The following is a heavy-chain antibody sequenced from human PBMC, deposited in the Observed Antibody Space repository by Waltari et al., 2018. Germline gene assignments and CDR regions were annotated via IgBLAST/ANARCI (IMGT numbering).Heavy chain of an antibody. CDR1: GGSFSGYY. J-gene: IGHJ4*02. D-gene: IGHD6-13*01. CDR3: ARGARQLVL. V-gene: IGHV4-34*01. CDR2: INYSGST. Sequence: QVQLQQWGAGLLKPSETLSLTCAVYGGSFSGYYWSWIRQPPGKGLEWIGEINYSGSTNSSPALKSRVTISVDTSKNQFSLKLGSVTAADTAVYYCARGARQLVLWGQGTLVSVSS.